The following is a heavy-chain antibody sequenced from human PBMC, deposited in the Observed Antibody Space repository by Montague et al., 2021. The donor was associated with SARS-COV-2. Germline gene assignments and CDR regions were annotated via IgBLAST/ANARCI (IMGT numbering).Heavy chain of an antibody. CDR1: GGSISSYY. CDR2: IYYSGST. V-gene: IGHV4-59*01. Sequence: SETLSLTCTVSGGSISSYYWSWIRQPPGKGLERIGYIYYSGSTNYNPSLKSRVTISVDTSKNQSSLKLSSVTAADTAVYYCARVVAAAGTPVFDYWGQGTLVTVSS. D-gene: IGHD6-13*01. CDR3: ARVVAAAGTPVFDY. J-gene: IGHJ4*02.